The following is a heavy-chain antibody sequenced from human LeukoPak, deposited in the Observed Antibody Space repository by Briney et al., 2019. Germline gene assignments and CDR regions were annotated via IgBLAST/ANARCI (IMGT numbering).Heavy chain of an antibody. CDR3: ARDGGSFSYNMDV. J-gene: IGHJ6*02. D-gene: IGHD1-26*01. V-gene: IGHV1-46*01. CDR2: INPTGGST. Sequence: ASVKVSCKASGYTFPSYFMHWVRQAPGQGLEWMGIINPTGGSTTYAQKFQGRVTMTSDTSTSTVYMELSSLRSEDTAVYFCARDGGSFSYNMDVWGQGTTVTVSS. CDR1: GYTFPSYF.